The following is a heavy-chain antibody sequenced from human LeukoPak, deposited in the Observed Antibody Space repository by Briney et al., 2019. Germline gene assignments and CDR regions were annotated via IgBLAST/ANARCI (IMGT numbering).Heavy chain of an antibody. CDR2: INHSGST. V-gene: IGHV4-34*01. CDR3: AGARGYSLNWFDP. J-gene: IGHJ5*02. Sequence: PSETLSLTCAVYGGSFSGYYWSWIRQPPGKGLEWIGEINHSGSTNYNPSLKSRVTISVDTSKNQFSLKLSSVTAADTAVYYCAGARGYSLNWFDPWGQGTLVTVSS. CDR1: GGSFSGYY. D-gene: IGHD5-18*01.